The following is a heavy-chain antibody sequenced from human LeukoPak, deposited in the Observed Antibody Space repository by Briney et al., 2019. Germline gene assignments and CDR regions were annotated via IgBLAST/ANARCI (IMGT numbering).Heavy chain of an antibody. CDR2: IYTSGST. CDR3: ARGSYCSGGSCYYFDY. V-gene: IGHV4-61*02. CDR1: GGSISSGSYY. J-gene: IGHJ4*02. D-gene: IGHD2-15*01. Sequence: SQTLSLTCTVSGGSISSGSYYWSWIRQPAGKGLEWIGRIYTSGSTNYNPSLKSRVTISVDTSKNQFSLKLSSVTAAKTAVYYCARGSYCSGGSCYYFDYWGQGTLVTVSS.